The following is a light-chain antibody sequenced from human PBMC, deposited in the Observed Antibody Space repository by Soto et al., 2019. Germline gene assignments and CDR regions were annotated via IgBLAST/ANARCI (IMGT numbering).Light chain of an antibody. CDR3: QQYESSPLT. V-gene: IGKV3-20*01. Sequence: EIVLTQSPDTLSLSPGERATLSCRASQSVRSSFLAWYHQKPGQAPRLLIYRAPSRATGIPDRFTGSGSGTDFTLTISRLEPEDFAVYYCQQYESSPLTFGGGTKVEIK. CDR1: QSVRSSF. CDR2: RAP. J-gene: IGKJ4*01.